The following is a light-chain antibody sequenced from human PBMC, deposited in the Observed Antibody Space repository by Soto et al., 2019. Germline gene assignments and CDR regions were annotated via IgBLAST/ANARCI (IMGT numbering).Light chain of an antibody. J-gene: IGLJ1*01. V-gene: IGLV2-14*03. CDR1: SSDVGGYDY. CDR3: SSYTGSSNSFV. CDR2: DVS. Sequence: QSVLTQPASVSGSPGQSISISCTGTSSDVGGYDYVSWYQQHPDKAPKLMIYDVSNRPSGVSTRFSGSKSVNTASLTISGLQAEDEADYYCSSYTGSSNSFVFGTGTKLTVL.